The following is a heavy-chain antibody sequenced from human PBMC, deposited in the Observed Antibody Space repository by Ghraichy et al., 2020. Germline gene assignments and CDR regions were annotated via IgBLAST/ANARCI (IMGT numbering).Heavy chain of an antibody. CDR1: GGSISSASLNSGDYF. D-gene: IGHD3-16*01. J-gene: IGHJ4*02. CDR3: AGGGGRLGSRY. V-gene: IGHV4-30-4*01. Sequence: SETLSLTCTVSGGSISSASLNSGDYFWSWIRRPPGKGLEWIGYIYYSGSVYYNPSLRSRILISVDTSKNQFSLRLNSVTAADTAVYFCAGGGGRLGSRYWGQGTLVTVSS. CDR2: IYYSGSV.